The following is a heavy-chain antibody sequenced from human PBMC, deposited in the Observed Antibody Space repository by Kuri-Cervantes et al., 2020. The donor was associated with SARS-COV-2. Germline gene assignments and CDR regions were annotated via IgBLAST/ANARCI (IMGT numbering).Heavy chain of an antibody. CDR3: AKASIAAAGDYYYYYGMDV. D-gene: IGHD6-13*01. Sequence: GGSLRLSCAASGFTFSTYAMTWVRQAPGKGLDWVSSISGSGDTTYYADSVKGRFTISRDNSKTSLYLQMNSLRAEDTAVYYCAKASIAAAGDYYYYYGMDVWGQGTTVTVSS. J-gene: IGHJ6*02. CDR2: ISGSGDTT. V-gene: IGHV3-23*01. CDR1: GFTFSTYA.